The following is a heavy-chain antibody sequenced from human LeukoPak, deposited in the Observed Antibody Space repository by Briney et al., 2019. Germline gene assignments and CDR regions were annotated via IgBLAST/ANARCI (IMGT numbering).Heavy chain of an antibody. CDR3: ARLSSHYGDYKVDP. V-gene: IGHV1-69*05. CDR1: GGTFSSYA. J-gene: IGHJ5*02. CDR2: IIPIFGTA. Sequence: SAKVSCKASGGTFSSYAISWVRQAPGQGLEWMGGIIPIFGTANYAQKFQGRVTMTRNTSISTAYMELRSLRSEDTAVYYCARLSSHYGDYKVDPWGQGTLVTVSS. D-gene: IGHD4-17*01.